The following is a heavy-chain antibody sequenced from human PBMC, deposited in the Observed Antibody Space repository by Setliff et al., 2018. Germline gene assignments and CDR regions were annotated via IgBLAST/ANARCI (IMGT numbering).Heavy chain of an antibody. J-gene: IGHJ6*03. CDR1: GGSLRGNAIF. CDR3: ARHVGSRSRGYNYYYYYMNV. Sequence: SETLSLTCTVSGGSLRGNAIFWGWIRQPPGKGLEWIGSIYYTGDPYYNPSLKSRVTMSVDTSRNQLSLKLTSVTAADTAVYYCARHVGSRSRGYNYYYYYMNVWGKGTTVTVSS. CDR2: IYYTGDP. V-gene: IGHV4-39*01. D-gene: IGHD3-10*01.